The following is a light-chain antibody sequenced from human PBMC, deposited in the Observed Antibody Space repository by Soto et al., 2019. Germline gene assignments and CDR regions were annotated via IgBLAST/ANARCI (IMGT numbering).Light chain of an antibody. J-gene: IGKJ5*01. CDR1: QDISNF. CDR2: EAS. V-gene: IGKV1-33*01. CDR3: QQRDDLPRT. Sequence: DIQMTQSPSSLSASVGDRVTITCQASQDISNFVNWYQQKLGKAPKLLIYEASNLKTGVASRFSGGGSGTDFTLIINTVQPEDVATYYCQQRDDLPRTFGQGTRLEIK.